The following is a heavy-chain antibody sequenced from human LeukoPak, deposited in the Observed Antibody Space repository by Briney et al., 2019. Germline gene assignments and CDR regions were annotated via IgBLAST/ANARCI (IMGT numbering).Heavy chain of an antibody. CDR2: MNPNSGNT. Sequence: ASVKVSCKASGYTFTSYDINWVRQATGQGLEWMGWMNPNSGNTGYAQKFQGRVTMTRNTSISTAYMELSSLRSEDTAVYYCARGKGDLWFGELLGYYYYYMDVWGEGTTVTISS. V-gene: IGHV1-8*01. CDR3: ARGKGDLWFGELLGYYYYYMDV. J-gene: IGHJ6*03. D-gene: IGHD3-10*01. CDR1: GYTFTSYD.